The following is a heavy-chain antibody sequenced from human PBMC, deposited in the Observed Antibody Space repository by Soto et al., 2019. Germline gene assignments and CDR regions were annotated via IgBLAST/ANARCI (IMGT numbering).Heavy chain of an antibody. CDR2: IYTSGST. J-gene: IGHJ5*02. D-gene: IGHD3-10*01. CDR3: ARTNYYGSGSYRNCFDP. Sequence: SETLSLTCTVSGGSISSYYWSWIRQPAGKGLEWIGRIYTSGSTNYNPSLKSRVTMSVDTSKNQFSLKLSSVTAADTAVYYCARTNYYGSGSYRNCFDPWGQGTLVTVSS. V-gene: IGHV4-4*07. CDR1: GGSISSYY.